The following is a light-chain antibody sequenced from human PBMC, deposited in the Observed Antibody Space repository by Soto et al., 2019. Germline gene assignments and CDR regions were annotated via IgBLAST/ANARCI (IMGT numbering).Light chain of an antibody. J-gene: IGKJ4*01. V-gene: IGKV3-11*01. CDR3: QPRNNRPPLI. CDR1: QSVSSY. CDR2: DTS. Sequence: EIVLTQSPATLSLSPGERATLSCRASQSVSSYLAWYQQKPGQAPRLLIYDTSNRATGIPARFSGSGSGTGFPPPNHRLEAEDFAPLFLQPRNNRPPLIFGRGTKVEIK.